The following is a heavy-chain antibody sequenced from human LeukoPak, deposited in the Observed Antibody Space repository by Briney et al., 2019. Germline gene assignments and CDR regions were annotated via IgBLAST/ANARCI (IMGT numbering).Heavy chain of an antibody. J-gene: IGHJ6*01. CDR2: IYYSGST. D-gene: IGHD6-13*01. Sequence: PSETLSLTCTVSGGSISSSSYYWGWIRQPPGKGLEWIGSIYYSGSTYYNPSLKSRVTISVDTSKNQFSLKLSSVTAADTAVYYCARDGGSSWSKYYYYGMDVWXXXTTVTVSS. CDR1: GGSISSSSYY. V-gene: IGHV4-39*07. CDR3: ARDGGSSWSKYYYYGMDV.